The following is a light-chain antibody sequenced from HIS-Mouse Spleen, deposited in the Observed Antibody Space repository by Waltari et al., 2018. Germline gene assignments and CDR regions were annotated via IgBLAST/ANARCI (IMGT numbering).Light chain of an antibody. CDR2: DAS. CDR1: QDISNY. V-gene: IGKV1-33*01. Sequence: DIQMTQSPSSLSASVGDRVTITCQASQDISNYLNWYQQKPGKAPKLRFYDASNLETGVPSRFSGSGSGTDFTFTISSLQPEDIATYYCQQYDNLPLFTFGPGTKVDIK. J-gene: IGKJ3*01. CDR3: QQYDNLPLFT.